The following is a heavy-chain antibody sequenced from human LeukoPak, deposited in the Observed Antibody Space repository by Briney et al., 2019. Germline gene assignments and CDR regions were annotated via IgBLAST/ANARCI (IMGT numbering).Heavy chain of an antibody. D-gene: IGHD3-10*01. V-gene: IGHV3-30*04. CDR3: ARVIPMVRGPNLPDY. CDR1: GFTFSSYA. J-gene: IGHJ4*02. Sequence: GGSLRLSCAASGFTFSSYAMHWVRKAPGKGLEWVADISYDGSNKDYADSVKGRFTISRDNSKNTLYLQMNSLRAEDTAVYYCARVIPMVRGPNLPDYWGQGTLVTVSS. CDR2: ISYDGSNK.